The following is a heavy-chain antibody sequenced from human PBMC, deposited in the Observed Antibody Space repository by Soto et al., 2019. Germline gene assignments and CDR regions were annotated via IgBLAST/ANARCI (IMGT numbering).Heavy chain of an antibody. V-gene: IGHV1-2*02. Sequence: ASVKVSCKASGYTFTGYYMHWVRPAPGQGLEWMGWINPNSGGTNYAQKFQGRVTMTRDTSISTAYMELSRPRSDDTAVYYCARAGDSSSWYIGYWGQGTLVTVSS. CDR3: ARAGDSSSWYIGY. D-gene: IGHD6-13*01. CDR1: GYTFTGYY. J-gene: IGHJ4*02. CDR2: INPNSGGT.